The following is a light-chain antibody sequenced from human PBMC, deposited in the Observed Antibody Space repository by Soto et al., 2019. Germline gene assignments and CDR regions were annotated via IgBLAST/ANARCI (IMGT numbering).Light chain of an antibody. CDR3: QPRSNWPPT. V-gene: IGKV3-11*01. Sequence: EIVLTQSPATLSLSPGERATLSCRASQSVSSYLAWYQQKPGKAPRLLIYDASNRATGIPARFSGSGSGTDFTLTNSSLEPEDFAVYYCQPRSNWPPTFGQGTKLEIK. J-gene: IGKJ2*01. CDR2: DAS. CDR1: QSVSSY.